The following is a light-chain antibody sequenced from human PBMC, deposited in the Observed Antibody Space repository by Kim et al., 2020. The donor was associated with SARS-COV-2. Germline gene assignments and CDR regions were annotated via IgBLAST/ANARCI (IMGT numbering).Light chain of an antibody. V-gene: IGLV2-23*01. Sequence: GQSITIACTGTSSDVRSYNLVSWYQQHPGKAPKLMNYEGSKRPSGVSNRFSGSKSGNTASLTIAGLQAEDEADYYCCSYAGSSSWVFGGGTQLTVL. CDR1: SSDVRSYNL. CDR2: EGS. CDR3: CSYAGSSSWV. J-gene: IGLJ3*02.